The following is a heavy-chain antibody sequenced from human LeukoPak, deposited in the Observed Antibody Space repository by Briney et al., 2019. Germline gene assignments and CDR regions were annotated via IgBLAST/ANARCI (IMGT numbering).Heavy chain of an antibody. CDR2: ISRSSSYT. V-gene: IGHV3-11*06. J-gene: IGHJ4*02. Sequence: PGGSLRLSCAASGFTFSDYYMSWIRQAPGKGLEWVSYISRSSSYTNYADSVKGRFTISRDNAKNSLYLQMNSLRAEDTAVYYCARGGCSSTSCPLDYWGQGTLVTASS. CDR1: GFTFSDYY. CDR3: ARGGCSSTSCPLDY. D-gene: IGHD2-2*01.